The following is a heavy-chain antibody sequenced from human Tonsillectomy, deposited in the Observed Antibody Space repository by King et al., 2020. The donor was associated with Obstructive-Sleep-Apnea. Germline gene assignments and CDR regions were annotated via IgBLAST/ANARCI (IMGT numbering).Heavy chain of an antibody. V-gene: IGHV3-73*01. CDR1: GFTFSGSA. CDR3: TRHPPRITIFGVVKYYFDY. CDR2: IRSKANSYAT. D-gene: IGHD3-3*01. J-gene: IGHJ4*02. Sequence: VQLVESGGGLVLPGGSLKLSCAASGFTFSGSAMHWVRQASGKGLEWVGRIRSKANSYATAYAASVKGRFTISRDDSKNTAYLQMNSLKTKDSAVYYCTRHPPRITIFGVVKYYFDYWGQGTLVTVSS.